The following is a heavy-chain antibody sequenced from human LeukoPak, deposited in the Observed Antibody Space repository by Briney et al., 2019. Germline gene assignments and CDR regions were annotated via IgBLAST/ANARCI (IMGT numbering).Heavy chain of an antibody. D-gene: IGHD1-14*01. J-gene: IGHJ4*02. Sequence: GGTLRLSCVGSGYTFTTYGMSWVRQAPGKGLEWVSAISGSGGNTYYADSVKGRFTISRDNSKNTLYLQMNSLRAEDTALYYCAKPAKTDYADYWGQGTLVTVSS. CDR1: GYTFTTYG. CDR3: AKPAKTDYADY. V-gene: IGHV3-23*01. CDR2: ISGSGGNT.